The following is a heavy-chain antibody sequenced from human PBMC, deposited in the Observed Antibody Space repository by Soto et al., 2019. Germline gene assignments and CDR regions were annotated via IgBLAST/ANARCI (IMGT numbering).Heavy chain of an antibody. J-gene: IGHJ6*02. D-gene: IGHD4-17*01. CDR1: GGSISSYY. Sequence: SETLSLTCTVSGGSISSYYWSWIRQPPGKGLEWIGYIYYSGSTNYNPSLKSRVTISVDTSKNQFSLKLSSVTAADTAVYYCVWAPNTDYGDYGNYYGMDVWGQGTTVNVSS. CDR3: VWAPNTDYGDYGNYYGMDV. V-gene: IGHV4-59*08. CDR2: IYYSGST.